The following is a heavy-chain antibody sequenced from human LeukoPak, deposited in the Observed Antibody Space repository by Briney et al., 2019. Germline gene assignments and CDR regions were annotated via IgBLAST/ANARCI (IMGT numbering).Heavy chain of an antibody. D-gene: IGHD1-1*01. CDR1: GDSISSGSFY. Sequence: SETLSLTCTVSGDSISSGSFYWSWIRQPAGKGLEWIGRIFTGGSTNYNPSPQSRVAISIDTSQNQLSLKLSSVTTAHTIVVYGAKWNRLKWVFFWGQGSLVAVSS. CDR3: AKWNRLKWVFF. CDR2: IFTGGST. J-gene: IGHJ4*02. V-gene: IGHV4-61*02.